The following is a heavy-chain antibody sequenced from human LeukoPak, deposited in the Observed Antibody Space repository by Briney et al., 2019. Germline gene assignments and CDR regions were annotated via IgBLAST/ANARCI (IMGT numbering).Heavy chain of an antibody. V-gene: IGHV3-23*01. CDR1: GFTFTNYA. Sequence: GGSLRLSCVASGFTFTNYAMSWARQAPGKGLEWVSAITGSDGGSYYADSVKGRFTISRDNSKNTLYLQVNSLRAEDTAVYYCAKWGDYDILTGYYVPDYWGQGTLVTVSS. D-gene: IGHD3-9*01. J-gene: IGHJ4*02. CDR2: ITGSDGGS. CDR3: AKWGDYDILTGYYVPDY.